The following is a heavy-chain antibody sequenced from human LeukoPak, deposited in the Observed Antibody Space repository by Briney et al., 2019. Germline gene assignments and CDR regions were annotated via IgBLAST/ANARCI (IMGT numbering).Heavy chain of an antibody. D-gene: IGHD6-13*01. CDR2: IIPIFGTA. V-gene: IGHV1-69*01. CDR1: GGTFSSYA. CDR3: ARVPGYSSSTGFDY. J-gene: IGHJ4*02. Sequence: GSSVKVSCKASGGTFSSYAISWVRQAPGQGLEWRGGIIPIFGTANYAQKFQGRVTITADESTSTAYMELSSLRSEDTAVYYCARVPGYSSSTGFDYWGQGTLVTVSS.